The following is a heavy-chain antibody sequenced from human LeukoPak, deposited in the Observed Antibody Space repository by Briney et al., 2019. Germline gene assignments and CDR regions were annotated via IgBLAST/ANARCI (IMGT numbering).Heavy chain of an antibody. D-gene: IGHD6-19*01. Sequence: GGSLRLSCAASGFTFSGYAMSWVRQAPGKGLEWVSAISGSGGSTYYADSVKGRFTISRDNSKNTLYLQMNSLRAEDTAVYYCAKARLAVAGTYHYYYYYGMDVWGQGTTVTVSS. V-gene: IGHV3-23*01. CDR1: GFTFSGYA. CDR2: ISGSGGST. J-gene: IGHJ6*02. CDR3: AKARLAVAGTYHYYYYYGMDV.